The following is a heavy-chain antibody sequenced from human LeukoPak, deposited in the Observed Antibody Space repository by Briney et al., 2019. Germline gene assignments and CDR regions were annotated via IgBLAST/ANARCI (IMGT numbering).Heavy chain of an antibody. V-gene: IGHV4-59*01. D-gene: IGHD6-13*01. Sequence: PSETLSLTCTVSGGSISSYYWSWIRQPPGKGLEWIGYIYYSGSTNYNPSLKSRVTISVDTSKNQFSLKLSSVTAADTAVYYCAGSIAAAGYYFDYWSQGTLVTVSS. CDR3: AGSIAAAGYYFDY. CDR2: IYYSGST. J-gene: IGHJ4*02. CDR1: GGSISSYY.